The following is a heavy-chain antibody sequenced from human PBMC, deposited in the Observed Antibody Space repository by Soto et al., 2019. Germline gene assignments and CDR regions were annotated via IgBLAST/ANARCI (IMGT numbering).Heavy chain of an antibody. Sequence: QVQLVESGGGVVQPGRSLRLSCAASGFTFSSYGMHWVRQAPGKGLEWVAVISYDGSNKYYADSVKGRFTISRDNSKNTLNLQMNSLRAEDTAVYYCAKDGGYSSSWYGAFDIWGQGTMVTVSS. D-gene: IGHD6-13*01. V-gene: IGHV3-30*18. CDR1: GFTFSSYG. J-gene: IGHJ3*02. CDR2: ISYDGSNK. CDR3: AKDGGYSSSWYGAFDI.